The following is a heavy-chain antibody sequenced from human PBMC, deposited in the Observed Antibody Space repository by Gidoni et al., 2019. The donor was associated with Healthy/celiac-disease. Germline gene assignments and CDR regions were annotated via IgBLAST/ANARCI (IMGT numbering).Heavy chain of an antibody. V-gene: IGHV3-48*02. CDR2: ISSSSSTI. Sequence: EVQLVESGGGLVQPGGPLRLSCAASGCTFSSYSMNWVRQAPGKGLEWVSYISSSSSTIYYADSVKGRFTISRDNAKNSLYLQMNSLRDEDTAVYYCARGSGRDGYNSAFDIWGQGTMVTVSS. D-gene: IGHD5-12*01. J-gene: IGHJ3*02. CDR1: GCTFSSYS. CDR3: ARGSGRDGYNSAFDI.